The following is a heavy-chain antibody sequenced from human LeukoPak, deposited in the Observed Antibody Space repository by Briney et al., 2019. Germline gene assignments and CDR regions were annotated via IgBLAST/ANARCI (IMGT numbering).Heavy chain of an antibody. CDR1: GFTFSSYW. CDR2: IKQDGSEK. V-gene: IGHV3-7*01. J-gene: IGHJ3*02. Sequence: PGGSLRLSCAASGFTFSSYWMSWLRQAPGKGLEWVANIKQDGSEKYYVDSVKGRFTISRDNAKNSLYLQMNSLRAEDTAVYYCARVSGIAAAEIYAFDIWGQGTMVTVSS. D-gene: IGHD6-13*01. CDR3: ARVSGIAAAEIYAFDI.